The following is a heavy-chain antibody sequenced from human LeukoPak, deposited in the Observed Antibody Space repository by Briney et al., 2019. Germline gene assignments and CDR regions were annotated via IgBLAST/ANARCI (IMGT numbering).Heavy chain of an antibody. Sequence: PGGSLRLSCAASGFTFSSYGMLWVRQAPGKGLEWVAVIWYDGSNKYYADSVKGRFTISRDNSKNTLYLQMNSLRAEDTAVYYCAREYSSSWYAWGDYYYGMDVWGQGTTVTVSS. CDR1: GFTFSSYG. CDR2: IWYDGSNK. CDR3: AREYSSSWYAWGDYYYGMDV. V-gene: IGHV3-33*01. D-gene: IGHD6-13*01. J-gene: IGHJ6*02.